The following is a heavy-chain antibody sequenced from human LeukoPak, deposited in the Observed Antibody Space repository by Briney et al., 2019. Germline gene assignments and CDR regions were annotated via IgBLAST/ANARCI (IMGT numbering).Heavy chain of an antibody. Sequence: SVKVSCKASGGTFSRYGITWVRQAPGQGLEWVGRITPVLGTANYAQKFQDRVTITADESTSTDYMELSSLRSEDTAIYYCARAIRYSNTWEYFDYWGQGTLVTVSS. D-gene: IGHD6-13*01. CDR1: GGTFSRYG. CDR2: ITPVLGTA. J-gene: IGHJ4*02. V-gene: IGHV1-69*11. CDR3: ARAIRYSNTWEYFDY.